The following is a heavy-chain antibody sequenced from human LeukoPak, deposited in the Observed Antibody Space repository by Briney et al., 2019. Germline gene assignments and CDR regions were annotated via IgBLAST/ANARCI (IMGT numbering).Heavy chain of an antibody. D-gene: IGHD4-11*01. V-gene: IGHV3-13*01. CDR1: GFTFSSYD. J-gene: IGHJ4*02. CDR3: ARGNFPVDFDY. CDR2: IGTAGDT. Sequence: GGSLRLSCAASGFTFSSYDMHWVRQATGKGLEWVSAIGTAGDTYYPGSVRGRFTISRENAKNSLYLQMNSLRAGDTAVYYCARGNFPVDFDYWGQGTLVTVCS.